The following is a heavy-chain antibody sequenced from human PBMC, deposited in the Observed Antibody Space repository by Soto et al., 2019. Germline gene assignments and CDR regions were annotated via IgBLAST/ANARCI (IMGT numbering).Heavy chain of an antibody. V-gene: IGHV3-23*01. Sequence: EVQLLESGGGLVQPGGSLRLSCAASGFTFSSYAMSWVRQAPGKGLEWVSVISGSGGSTYYADSVQGRFTISRDNSKNKLYLQMNSMRAEDTAVYYCAKPGEAQPNDAFDSWGQGTMVTVS. CDR2: ISGSGGST. J-gene: IGHJ3*02. CDR3: AKPGEAQPNDAFDS. CDR1: GFTFSSYA. D-gene: IGHD3-10*01.